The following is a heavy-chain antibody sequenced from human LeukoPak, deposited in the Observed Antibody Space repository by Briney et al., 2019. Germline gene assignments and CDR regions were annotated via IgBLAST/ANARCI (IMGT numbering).Heavy chain of an antibody. V-gene: IGHV3-23*01. J-gene: IGHJ4*02. CDR2: ISGSGGSS. D-gene: IGHD6-13*01. CDR3: AKWGPNEQQLATSRY. CDR1: GFTFSSYA. Sequence: GGSLRLSCAASGFTFSSYAMSWVRQAPGKGLEWVSAISGSGGSSYYADSVKGRFTISRDNSKNTLYLQMNSLRAEDTAVYYCAKWGPNEQQLATSRYWGQGTLVTVSS.